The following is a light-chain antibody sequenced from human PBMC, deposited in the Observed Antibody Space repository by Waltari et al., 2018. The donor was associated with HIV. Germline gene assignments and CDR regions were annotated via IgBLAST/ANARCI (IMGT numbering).Light chain of an antibody. CDR3: CSYGGTWTNVV. Sequence: QSALTQPHSVSGSPGQSVTISCTGTSGGFSNYNYVSCYQQHPGKAPKLSIYDVLKRPSGVPDRFSGSKSGNTASLTISGLQADDEADYYCCSYGGTWTNVVFGGGTELTVL. J-gene: IGLJ2*01. CDR1: SGGFSNYNY. CDR2: DVL. V-gene: IGLV2-11*01.